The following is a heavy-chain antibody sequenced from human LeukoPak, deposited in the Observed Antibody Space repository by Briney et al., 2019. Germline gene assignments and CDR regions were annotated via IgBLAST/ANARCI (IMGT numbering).Heavy chain of an antibody. J-gene: IGHJ4*02. CDR1: GFIFSSYG. Sequence: PGGSLRLSCAASGFIFSSYGMHWVRQAPGKGLEWVAFIRYDGNNKKYADSVKGQFTISRDSAKNSLFLQMNSLRAEDTAVYYCARGIDYWGRGTLATVSS. CDR3: ARGIDY. CDR2: IRYDGNNK. V-gene: IGHV3-30*02.